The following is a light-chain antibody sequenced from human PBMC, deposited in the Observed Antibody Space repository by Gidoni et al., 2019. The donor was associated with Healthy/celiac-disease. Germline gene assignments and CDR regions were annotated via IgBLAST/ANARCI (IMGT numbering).Light chain of an antibody. Sequence: DIQMTQSPSSPSASVGDRGTITCRASQRISSYLNWYQQKPGKAPKLLIYAASSLQRGVPSRFSGSGSGTDFTLIISSLQPEDFATFYFQQSYSTPYTFGQGTKLEIK. CDR1: QRISSY. J-gene: IGKJ2*01. CDR3: QQSYSTPYT. CDR2: AAS. V-gene: IGKV1-39*01.